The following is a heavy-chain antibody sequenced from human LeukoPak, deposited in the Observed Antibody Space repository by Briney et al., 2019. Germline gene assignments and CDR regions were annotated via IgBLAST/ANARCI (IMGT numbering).Heavy chain of an antibody. V-gene: IGHV1-2*06. Sequence: ASVKVSCKASGYTFTDYYIHWVRQAPGQGLEWMGRINPSSGGANYAQKFQGRVTMTRDTSISTAYMELRRLRSDDAAVYYCARVRFGELAFDYWGQGTLVTVSS. CDR3: ARVRFGELAFDY. CDR2: INPSSGGA. D-gene: IGHD3-10*01. CDR1: GYTFTDYY. J-gene: IGHJ4*02.